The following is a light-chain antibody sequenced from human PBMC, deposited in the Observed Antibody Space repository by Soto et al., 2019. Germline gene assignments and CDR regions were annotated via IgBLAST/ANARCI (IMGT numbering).Light chain of an antibody. J-gene: IGKJ1*01. V-gene: IGKV3-15*01. Sequence: EIVMTQSPATLSVSPGERATLSCRASQSVSSSYLAWYQQKPGQAPRLLIYGASTRATGIPARFSGSGSGTEFTLTISSLQSEDFAVYYCQQYNNGWTSGQGTKVEIK. CDR3: QQYNNGWT. CDR2: GAS. CDR1: QSVSSSY.